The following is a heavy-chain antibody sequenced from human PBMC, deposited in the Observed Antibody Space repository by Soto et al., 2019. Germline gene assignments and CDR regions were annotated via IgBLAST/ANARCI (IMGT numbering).Heavy chain of an antibody. J-gene: IGHJ4*02. CDR1: GFTFDDYA. CDR2: ISWKSGSI. CDR3: AKDIWDKFWSAYYTAFDS. Sequence: DVQLVESGGGLVQPGRSLRLSCAASGFTFDDYAMHWVRQAPGKGLEWVSGISWKSGSIGYADSVRGRFTISRDNAKNSLYLQMNSLRAEDMALYYCAKDIWDKFWSAYYTAFDSWGQGTLVTVSS. V-gene: IGHV3-9*03. D-gene: IGHD3-3*01.